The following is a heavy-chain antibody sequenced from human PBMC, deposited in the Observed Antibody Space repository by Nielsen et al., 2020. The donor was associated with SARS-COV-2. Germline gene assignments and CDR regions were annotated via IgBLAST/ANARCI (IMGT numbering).Heavy chain of an antibody. CDR2: ISYDGSNK. J-gene: IGHJ6*02. CDR1: GFTFSSYG. D-gene: IGHD3-9*01. Sequence: GGSLRLSCAASGFTFSSYGMHWVRQAPGKGLEWVAVISYDGSNKYYADSVKGRFTISRDNSKNTLYLQMNSLRAEDTAVYYCARRDYDILTGYPIPYYGMDVWGQGTTVTVSS. V-gene: IGHV3-30*03. CDR3: ARRDYDILTGYPIPYYGMDV.